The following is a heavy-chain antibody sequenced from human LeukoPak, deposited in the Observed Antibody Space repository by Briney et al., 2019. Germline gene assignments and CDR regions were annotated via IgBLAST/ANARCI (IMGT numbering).Heavy chain of an antibody. CDR1: GFIFSSYS. CDR2: ISGSGGST. J-gene: IGHJ6*02. Sequence: GGSLRLSCAASGFIFSSYSMSWVRQAPGKGLEWVSAISGSGGSTYYADSVKGRFTISRDNTKNTLYLQMNSLRAEDTAVYYCAKRFDRGVYGMDVWGQGTTVTVSS. D-gene: IGHD3-10*01. CDR3: AKRFDRGVYGMDV. V-gene: IGHV3-23*01.